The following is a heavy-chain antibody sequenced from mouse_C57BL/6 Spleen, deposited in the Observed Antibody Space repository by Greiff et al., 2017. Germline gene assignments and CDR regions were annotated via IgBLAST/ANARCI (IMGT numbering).Heavy chain of an antibody. Sequence: LQQSGPELVKPGASVKIPCKASGYTFTDYNMDWVKQSHGKSLEWIGDINPNNGGTIYNQKFKGKATLTVDKSSSTAYMELRSLTSEDTAVYYCARSVYYCNYGWYFDVWGTGTTVTVSS. CDR1: GYTFTDYN. CDR2: INPNNGGT. J-gene: IGHJ1*03. D-gene: IGHD2-1*01. V-gene: IGHV1-18*01. CDR3: ARSVYYCNYGWYFDV.